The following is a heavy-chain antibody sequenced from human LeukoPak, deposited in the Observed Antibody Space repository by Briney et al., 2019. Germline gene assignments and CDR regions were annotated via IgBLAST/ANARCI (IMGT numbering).Heavy chain of an antibody. Sequence: GGSLRLSCAASGFTFSSYSMNWVRQAPGKGLEWVSAISGSGGSTYYADSVKGRFTISRDNSKNTLYLQMNSLRAEDTAVYYCAKVAQITMVRGVIPPYFDYWGQGTLVTVSS. V-gene: IGHV3-23*01. J-gene: IGHJ4*02. D-gene: IGHD3-10*01. CDR3: AKVAQITMVRGVIPPYFDY. CDR2: ISGSGGST. CDR1: GFTFSSYS.